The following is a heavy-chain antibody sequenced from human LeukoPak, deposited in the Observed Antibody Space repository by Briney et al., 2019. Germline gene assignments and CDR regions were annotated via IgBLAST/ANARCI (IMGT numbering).Heavy chain of an antibody. CDR2: INHSGST. Sequence: KPSETLSLTCAVYGGSFSGYYWSWIRQPPGKGLEWIGEINHSGSTNYNPSLKSRVTISVDTSKNQFSLKLSSVTAADTAVYYCASSPVDCSSTSCYTAYGMDVWGQGTTVTVSS. J-gene: IGHJ6*02. CDR1: GGSFSGYY. CDR3: ASSPVDCSSTSCYTAYGMDV. V-gene: IGHV4-34*01. D-gene: IGHD2-2*02.